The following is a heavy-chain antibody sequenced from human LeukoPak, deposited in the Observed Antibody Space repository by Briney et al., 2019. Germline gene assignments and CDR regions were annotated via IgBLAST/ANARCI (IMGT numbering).Heavy chain of an antibody. V-gene: IGHV4-34*01. Sequence: SETLSLTCAVYGGSFSGYYWSWIRQPPGKGLEWIGEINHSGSTNYNPSLKSRVTISVDTSKNQLSLKLSSVTAADTAVYYCARGGRYFDWLLWDNWFDPWGQGTLVTVSS. J-gene: IGHJ5*02. CDR1: GGSFSGYY. CDR2: INHSGST. CDR3: ARGGRYFDWLLWDNWFDP. D-gene: IGHD3-9*01.